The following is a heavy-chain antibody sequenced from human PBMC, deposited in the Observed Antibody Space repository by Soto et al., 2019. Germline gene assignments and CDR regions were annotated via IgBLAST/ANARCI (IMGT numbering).Heavy chain of an antibody. CDR2: ISSSSSYI. D-gene: IGHD2-2*01. CDR3: PSLFGLGYCSSTSCQNRYYYYYGMDV. V-gene: IGHV3-21*01. CDR1: GFTFSSYS. J-gene: IGHJ6*02. Sequence: PGGSLRLSCAASGFTFSSYSMNWVRQAPGKGLEWVSSISSSSSYIYYADSVKGRFTISRDNAKNSLYLQMNSLRAEDTAVYYCPSLFGLGYCSSTSCQNRYYYYYGMDVWGQGTTVTVSS.